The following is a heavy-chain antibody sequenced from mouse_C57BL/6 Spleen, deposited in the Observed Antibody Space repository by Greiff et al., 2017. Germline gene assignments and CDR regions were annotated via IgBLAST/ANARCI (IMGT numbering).Heavy chain of an antibody. Sequence: EVMLVESGGDLVKPGGSLKLSCAASGFTFSSYGMSWVRQTPDKRLEWVATISSGGSYTYYPDSVKGRFTISRDNAKNTLYLQMSSLKSEDTAMYYCARQRITRYCDVWGTGTTVTVSS. CDR1: GFTFSSYG. V-gene: IGHV5-6*01. D-gene: IGHD2-4*01. CDR2: ISSGGSYT. CDR3: ARQRITRYCDV. J-gene: IGHJ1*03.